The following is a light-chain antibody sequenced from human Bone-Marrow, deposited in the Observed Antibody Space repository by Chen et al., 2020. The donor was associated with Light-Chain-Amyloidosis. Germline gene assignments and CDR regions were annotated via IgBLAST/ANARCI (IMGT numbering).Light chain of an antibody. Sequence: EIVLTQSPGTLSLSPGEGANLSCRASQTISSNYLTWYQQKFGQAPRLLIYGSSSRATGIPDRFTGSGSGTDFTLTINRLEPEDFAMYYGQQYGTSPLTFGGGTKVEIK. J-gene: IGKJ4*01. CDR3: QQYGTSPLT. CDR2: GSS. V-gene: IGKV3-20*01. CDR1: QTISSNY.